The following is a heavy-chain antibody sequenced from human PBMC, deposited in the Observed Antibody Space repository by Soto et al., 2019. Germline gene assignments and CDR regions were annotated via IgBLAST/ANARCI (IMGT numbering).Heavy chain of an antibody. V-gene: IGHV4-61*01. J-gene: IGHJ4*02. CDR3: ARSQRGRTAFTFDY. CDR2: IYYSGTT. CDR1: GDSVSNENYY. D-gene: IGHD3-16*01. Sequence: QVQLQESGPGLVKPSETLSLTCAVSGDSVSNENYYWSWIRQSPGKGLEWIEYIYYSGTTNYNSYLKSRLTLSVDMSKNQFSLKLTSVTTADTAVYFCARSQRGRTAFTFDYWGQGALVTVSS.